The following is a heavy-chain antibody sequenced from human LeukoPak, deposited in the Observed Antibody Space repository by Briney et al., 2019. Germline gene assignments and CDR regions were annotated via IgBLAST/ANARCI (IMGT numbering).Heavy chain of an antibody. CDR2: IIPILGIA. CDR1: GGTFSSYA. D-gene: IGHD6-13*01. CDR3: ARGSIAAAFLDY. J-gene: IGHJ4*02. Sequence: SVKVSCKASGGTFSSYAISWVRQSPGQGLEWMGRIIPILGIANYAQKFQGRVTITADKSTSTAYMELSSLRSEDTAVYYCARGSIAAAFLDYWGQGTLVTVSS. V-gene: IGHV1-69*04.